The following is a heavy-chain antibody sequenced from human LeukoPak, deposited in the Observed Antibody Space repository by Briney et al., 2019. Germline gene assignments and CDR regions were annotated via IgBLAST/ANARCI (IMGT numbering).Heavy chain of an antibody. V-gene: IGHV3-21*01. J-gene: IGHJ3*02. CDR2: ITGSSNYI. CDR3: ARVTWSGGAFDI. CDR1: GFPFNSYT. D-gene: IGHD3-3*01. Sequence: GGSLRRSCAASGFPFNSYTMNWVRQAPGKGLEWVSSITGSSNYIYYRDSVKGRFTISRDNAKNSLNLQLNSLRAEDTAVYYCARVTWSGGAFDIWGQGTMATVSS.